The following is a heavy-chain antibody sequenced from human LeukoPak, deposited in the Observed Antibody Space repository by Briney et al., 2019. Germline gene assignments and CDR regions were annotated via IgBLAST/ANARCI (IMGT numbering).Heavy chain of an antibody. CDR3: ARHWYYYDSSGYYDY. Sequence: SETLSLTCTVSGRSISSYYWSWIRQPPGKGLEWNGYIYYSGSTNYNPPLKSQVTISVDTSKNQFSLKLSSVTAADTAVYYCARHWYYYDSSGYYDYWGQGTLVTVSS. CDR2: IYYSGST. V-gene: IGHV4-59*08. J-gene: IGHJ4*02. CDR1: GRSISSYY. D-gene: IGHD3-22*01.